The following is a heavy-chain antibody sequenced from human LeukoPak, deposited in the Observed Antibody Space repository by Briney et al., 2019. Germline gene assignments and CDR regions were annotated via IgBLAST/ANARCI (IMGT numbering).Heavy chain of an antibody. CDR1: GDNFSSYV. V-gene: IGHV1-69*04. J-gene: IGHJ3*02. CDR3: TREGVYSPDPSSYHRLPFDI. D-gene: IGHD3-16*02. CDR2: IIPILDVA. Sequence: SVKVSCNASGDNFSSYVFTWVRQAPGQGLEWMGRIIPILDVANFAQKFKGRVSITADKSTNTAHLELSNLRSEDTAVYYCTREGVYSPDPSSYHRLPFDIWGKGTVVIVSS.